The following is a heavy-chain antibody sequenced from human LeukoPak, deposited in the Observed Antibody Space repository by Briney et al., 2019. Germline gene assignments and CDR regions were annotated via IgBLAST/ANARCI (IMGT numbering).Heavy chain of an antibody. V-gene: IGHV3-23*01. CDR1: GFTFSSYA. CDR3: AKDLNGDYVPLGNWFDP. CDR2: ISGSGGST. D-gene: IGHD4-17*01. J-gene: IGHJ5*02. Sequence: GGSLRLPCAASGFTFSSYAMSWVRQAPGKGLEWVSAISGSGGSTYYADSVKGRFTISRDNSKNTLYLQMNSLRAEDTAVYYCAKDLNGDYVPLGNWFDPWGQGTLVTVSS.